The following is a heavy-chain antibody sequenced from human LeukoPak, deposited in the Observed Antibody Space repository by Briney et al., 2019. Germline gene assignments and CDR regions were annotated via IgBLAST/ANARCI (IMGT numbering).Heavy chain of an antibody. D-gene: IGHD4-11*01. CDR3: ARLRRTTVTTYNYYHYMDV. J-gene: IGHJ6*03. Sequence: SETLSLTCTVSGGSVSTTTYQWGWLRQSPGRGLEWIGSIYIGGNTYYHPSLRYRVTVSVASSKKQFSLQLNSVTAADTAIYYCARLRRTTVTTYNYYHYMDVWGKGTTVTVSS. V-gene: IGHV4-39*01. CDR2: IYIGGNT. CDR1: GGSVSTTTYQ.